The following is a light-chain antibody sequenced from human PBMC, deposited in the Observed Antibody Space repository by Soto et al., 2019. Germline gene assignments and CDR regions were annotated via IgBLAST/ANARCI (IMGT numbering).Light chain of an antibody. V-gene: IGLV2-14*01. CDR1: SSEVGGYNY. Sequence: QSALTQPASVSGSPGQSITISCTGTSSEVGGYNYASWYQQHPGKATKLMIYDVSNRPSGVSNRFYGSKSGNTASLTISGFQAEVEADYYCSSYTSSSTHYVFGTGTKVTV. CDR3: SSYTSSSTHYV. CDR2: DVS. J-gene: IGLJ1*01.